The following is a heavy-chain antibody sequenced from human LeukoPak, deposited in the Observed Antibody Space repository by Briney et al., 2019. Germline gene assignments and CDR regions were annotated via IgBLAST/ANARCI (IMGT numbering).Heavy chain of an antibody. CDR3: ARAYIDYYDSSGLESFYFQH. V-gene: IGHV1-46*01. D-gene: IGHD3-22*01. J-gene: IGHJ1*01. CDR1: GYTFTSYY. CDR2: INPSGGST. Sequence: ASVKVSCKASGYTFTSYYMHWVRQAPGQGLEWMGIINPSGGSTSYAQKFQGRVTMTRDTSTSTVYMELSSLRSEDTAVYYCARAYIDYYDSSGLESFYFQHWGQGTLVTVSS.